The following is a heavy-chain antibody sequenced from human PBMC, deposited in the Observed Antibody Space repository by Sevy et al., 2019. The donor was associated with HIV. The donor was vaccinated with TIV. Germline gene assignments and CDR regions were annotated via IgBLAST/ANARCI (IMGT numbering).Heavy chain of an antibody. V-gene: IGHV3-23*01. D-gene: IGHD3-10*01. Sequence: GGSLRLSCAASGFTFSSYAMSWVRQAPGKGLEWVSAISGSGGSTYYSDSVKGRFTISRDNSTNTLYLQMYSLRAEDTAVYYCAKSGYYGSGRYYYDGMDVWGQGTTVTVSS. J-gene: IGHJ6*02. CDR2: ISGSGGST. CDR1: GFTFSSYA. CDR3: AKSGYYGSGRYYYDGMDV.